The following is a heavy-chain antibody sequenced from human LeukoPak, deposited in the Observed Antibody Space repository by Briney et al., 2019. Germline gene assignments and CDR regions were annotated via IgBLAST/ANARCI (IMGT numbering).Heavy chain of an antibody. Sequence: PAETLSLTCTVSGGSVSSGTYYWGWIRQPPGKGLEWIGYIYYSGSTNYNPSLKSRVTISVDKSNNRFSLKLSAVTAADTAVYYCARVDSFKWFDPWGQGTLVTVSA. CDR3: ARVDSFKWFDP. V-gene: IGHV4-61*01. J-gene: IGHJ5*02. D-gene: IGHD2-2*03. CDR2: IYYSGST. CDR1: GGSVSSGTYY.